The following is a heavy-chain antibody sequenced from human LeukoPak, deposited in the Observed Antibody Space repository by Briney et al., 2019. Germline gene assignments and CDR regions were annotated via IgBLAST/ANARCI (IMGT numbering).Heavy chain of an antibody. Sequence: GGSLRLSCAASGFTFSNAWMSWVRQAPGKGLEWVGRIKSKTDGGTTDYAAPVKGRFTISRDDSKNTLYLQMNSLKTEDTAVYYCTTVFYQLLMESSRAWGQGTLVTVSS. J-gene: IGHJ4*02. CDR3: TTVFYQLLMESSRA. CDR2: IKSKTDGGTT. V-gene: IGHV3-15*01. D-gene: IGHD2-2*01. CDR1: GFTFSNAW.